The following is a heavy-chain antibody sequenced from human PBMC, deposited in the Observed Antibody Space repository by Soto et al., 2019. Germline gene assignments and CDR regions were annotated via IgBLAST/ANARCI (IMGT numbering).Heavy chain of an antibody. V-gene: IGHV4-4*02. Sequence: KASETLSLTCAVFGGSISNSNWWTWVRQPPGKGLDWIGEIFHSGSTNYNSSLMGRVTISVDKANNQFSLKLSSVTAADTAVYYCAHRPIVGDVIWGKGTRGIISS. CDR2: IFHSGST. J-gene: IGHJ4*02. D-gene: IGHD1-26*01. CDR1: GGSISNSNW. CDR3: AHRPIVGDVI.